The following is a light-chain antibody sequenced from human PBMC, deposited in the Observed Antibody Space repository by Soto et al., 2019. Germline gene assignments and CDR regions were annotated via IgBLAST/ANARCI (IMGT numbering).Light chain of an antibody. CDR3: GSWDSSLSAYV. CDR2: DDN. V-gene: IGLV1-51*01. CDR1: SSNIEGNS. Sequence: QSVLTQPPSVSAAPGQKVTISCYGSSSNIEGNSVSWYQQLPGTAPKLLIYDDNKRPSGIPDRFSGSKSGTSATLGITGFQTGDEADYYCGSWDSSLSAYVFGTGTKVTVL. J-gene: IGLJ1*01.